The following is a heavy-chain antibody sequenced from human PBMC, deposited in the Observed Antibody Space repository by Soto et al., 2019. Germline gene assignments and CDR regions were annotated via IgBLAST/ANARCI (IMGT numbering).Heavy chain of an antibody. CDR2: ISYDGSNK. Sequence: PGGSLRLSCAASGFTFSSYGMHWVRQAPGKGLEWVAVISYDGSNKYYADSVKGRFTISRDNSKNTLYLQMNSLRAEDTAVYYCAKTIVVVPAAIGPFFDYWGQGTLVTVSS. V-gene: IGHV3-30*18. J-gene: IGHJ4*02. CDR1: GFTFSSYG. CDR3: AKTIVVVPAAIGPFFDY. D-gene: IGHD2-2*02.